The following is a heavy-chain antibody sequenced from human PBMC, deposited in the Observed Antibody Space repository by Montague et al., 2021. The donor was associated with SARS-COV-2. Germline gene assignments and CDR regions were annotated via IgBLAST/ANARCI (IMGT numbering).Heavy chain of an antibody. CDR1: GGSFSGYY. CDR2: INHSGST. D-gene: IGHD3-10*01. V-gene: IGHV4-34*01. J-gene: IGHJ6*02. CDR3: ARVRYYGSGISLGIDV. Sequence: SETLSLTCAVYGGSFSGYYWSWIRKPPGKGLEWIGEINHSGSTNYNPSPKSRVTISVDTSKNQFSLKLSSVTAADTAVYYCARVRYYGSGISLGIDVWGQGTTVTVSS.